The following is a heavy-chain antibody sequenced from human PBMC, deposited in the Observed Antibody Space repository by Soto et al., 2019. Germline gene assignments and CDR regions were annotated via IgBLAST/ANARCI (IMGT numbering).Heavy chain of an antibody. D-gene: IGHD3-22*01. Sequence: DVKLLESGGRLVQPGGSLRLSCAASGFSFNIFAMNWVRQAPGKGLEWVSGISGGGGSTYYADSVKGRFTISRDNSNNTRYLQMNSLRAEDTAVYYCAKDPTSYDSSAQFDSWGQGTLVTVSS. CDR3: AKDPTSYDSSAQFDS. CDR2: ISGGGGST. CDR1: GFSFNIFA. V-gene: IGHV3-23*01. J-gene: IGHJ4*02.